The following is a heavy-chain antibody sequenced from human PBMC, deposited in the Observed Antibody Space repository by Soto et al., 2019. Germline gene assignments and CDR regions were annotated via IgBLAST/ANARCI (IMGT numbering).Heavy chain of an antibody. Sequence: SETLSLTCTVSGGSISSGGYYWSWIRQHPGKGLEWIGYIYYSGSTYYNPSLKSRVTISVDTSKNQFSLKLSSVTAADTAVYYCARGMVPNYGDYESPPGYWGQGTLVTVSS. CDR1: GGSISSGGYY. J-gene: IGHJ4*02. CDR2: IYYSGST. CDR3: ARGMVPNYGDYESPPGY. D-gene: IGHD4-17*01. V-gene: IGHV4-31*03.